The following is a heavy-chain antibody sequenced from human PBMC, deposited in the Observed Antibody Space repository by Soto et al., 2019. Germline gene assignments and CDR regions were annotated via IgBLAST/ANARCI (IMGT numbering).Heavy chain of an antibody. V-gene: IGHV4-39*07. CDR2: IYYSGST. D-gene: IGHD3-3*01. CDR3: ARAPPSGTIFGVVITYYFDY. Sequence: SETLSLTCTVSGGSISSSSYYWGWIRQPPGKGLEWIGSIYYSGSTYYNPSLKSRVTISVDTSKNQFSLKLSSVTAADTAVYYCARAPPSGTIFGVVITYYFDYWGQGTLVTVSS. CDR1: GGSISSSSYY. J-gene: IGHJ4*02.